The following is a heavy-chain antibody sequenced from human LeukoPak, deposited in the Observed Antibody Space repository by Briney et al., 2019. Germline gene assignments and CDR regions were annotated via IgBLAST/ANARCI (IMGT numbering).Heavy chain of an antibody. V-gene: IGHV4-38-2*02. Sequence: PSETLSLTCTVSDYSMTSGYYWGWIRQPPGKGLEWIGSVYHSGGASYNPSLKSRVTISIQKSKNQFSLKLSSVTAADTAVYYCARLYSSDWAFDYWGQGTLVTVSS. CDR2: VYHSGGA. J-gene: IGHJ4*02. CDR3: ARLYSSDWAFDY. CDR1: DYSMTSGYY. D-gene: IGHD6-19*01.